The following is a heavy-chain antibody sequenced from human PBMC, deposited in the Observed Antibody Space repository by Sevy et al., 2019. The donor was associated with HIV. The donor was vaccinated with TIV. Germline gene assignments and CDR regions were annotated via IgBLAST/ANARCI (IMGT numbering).Heavy chain of an antibody. CDR2: IYWDDDK. J-gene: IGHJ4*02. CDR3: ARMEGYSSSWSPAH. CDR1: GFSLSTSGVG. V-gene: IGHV2-5*02. D-gene: IGHD6-13*01. Sequence: SGPTLVNPTQTLTLTCTFSGFSLSTSGVGVGWIRQPPGKTLEWLALIYWDDDKRYSPSLKSRLTITKDTSKNQVVLTMTNMDPVDTATYYCARMEGYSSSWSPAHWGQGTLVTVSS.